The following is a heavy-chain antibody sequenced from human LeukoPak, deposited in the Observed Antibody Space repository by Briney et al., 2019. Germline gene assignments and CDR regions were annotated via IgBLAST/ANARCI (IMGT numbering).Heavy chain of an antibody. Sequence: SETLSLTCTVSGGSISSSSYYWGWIRQPPGKGLEWIGSIYYSGSTYYNPSLKSRVTISVDTSKNQFSLKLSSVTAADTAVYYCARGTRGVISYWGQGTLVTVSS. V-gene: IGHV4-39*07. CDR1: GGSISSSSYY. D-gene: IGHD3-10*01. J-gene: IGHJ4*02. CDR3: ARGTRGVISY. CDR2: IYYSGST.